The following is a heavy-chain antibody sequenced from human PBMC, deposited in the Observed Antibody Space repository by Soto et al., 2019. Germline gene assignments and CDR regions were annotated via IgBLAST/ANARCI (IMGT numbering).Heavy chain of an antibody. D-gene: IGHD1-26*01. CDR1: GYTFTVYY. J-gene: IGHJ4*02. CDR2: INPKSGGT. Sequence: QVQLVQSGAEVKKPGASVNVSCKASGYTFTVYYMHWVRQAPGQGLEWMGWINPKSGGTMYPQKLQGRVHMTWDTSIHTAYMALTRLRSDDTAVYYCERDLAKGGGSAGFDYWGQGPLVTVSS. CDR3: ERDLAKGGGSAGFDY. V-gene: IGHV1-2*02.